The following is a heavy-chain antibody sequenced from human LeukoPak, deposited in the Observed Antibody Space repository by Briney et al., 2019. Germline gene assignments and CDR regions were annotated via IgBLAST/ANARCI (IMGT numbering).Heavy chain of an antibody. J-gene: IGHJ3*02. Sequence: PGGSLRLSCAASGFTFSSYWMHWVRQAPGKGLVWVSRISTDGSSTNSADSVKGRLTISRDNAKNTLYLQMNSLRAEDTAVYYCVREYSSSSGRAFDMRGQGTMVTVSP. D-gene: IGHD6-6*01. V-gene: IGHV3-74*01. CDR3: VREYSSSSGRAFDM. CDR1: GFTFSSYW. CDR2: ISTDGSST.